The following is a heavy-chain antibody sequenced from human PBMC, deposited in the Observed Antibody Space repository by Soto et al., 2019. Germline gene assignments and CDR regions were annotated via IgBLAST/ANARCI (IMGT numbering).Heavy chain of an antibody. CDR1: RFTFRLYA. CDR2: ISGGGGRI. D-gene: IGHD1-1*01. J-gene: IGHJ4*02. V-gene: IGHV3-23*01. Sequence: EVRLLESGGGLVQPGGSLRLSCAASRFTFRLYAMSWVRQAPGKGLEWVSGISGGGGRIYYAASVKGRFIISSDNSKDTLSLQMYILKTAVTAVYYCAKYMWGVWNDADPAFWFAYWGQGTLVTVSS. CDR3: AKYMWGVWNDADPAFWFAY.